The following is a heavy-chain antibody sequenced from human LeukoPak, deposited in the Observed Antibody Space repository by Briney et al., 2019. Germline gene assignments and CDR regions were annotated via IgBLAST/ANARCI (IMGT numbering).Heavy chain of an antibody. CDR3: AREKSITMVRGVINYFDY. Sequence: GSLRLSCAASGFTFSSYAMSWVRQAPGKGLEWIGEINHSGSTNYNPSLKSRVTISVNTSKNQFSLQLSSVTAADTAVYYCAREKSITMVRGVINYFDYWGQGTLVRVSS. CDR1: GFTFSSYA. D-gene: IGHD3-10*01. J-gene: IGHJ4*02. CDR2: INHSGST. V-gene: IGHV4-34*01.